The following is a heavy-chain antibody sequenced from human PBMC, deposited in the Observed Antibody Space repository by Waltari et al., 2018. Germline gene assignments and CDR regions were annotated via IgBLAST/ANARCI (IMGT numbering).Heavy chain of an antibody. Sequence: QVQLQQWGAGLLKPSETLSLICAVYGGSFSGYYWSWIRQPPGKGLEWIGEINHSGRTNYNPSLMGRVTISVDTSKNQFSRKLSSVTAADTAVYYCARVEVGCSSTSCYGFDYWGQGTLVTVSS. CDR1: GGSFSGYY. J-gene: IGHJ4*02. V-gene: IGHV4-34*01. D-gene: IGHD2-2*01. CDR3: ARVEVGCSSTSCYGFDY. CDR2: INHSGRT.